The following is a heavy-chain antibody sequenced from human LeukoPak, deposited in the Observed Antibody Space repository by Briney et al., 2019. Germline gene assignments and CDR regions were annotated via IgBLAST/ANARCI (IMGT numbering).Heavy chain of an antibody. J-gene: IGHJ6*03. V-gene: IGHV3-30*02. Sequence: GGPLRLSCAASGFTFTGSGTHWVREGPGTGRGRGAFLRYEGSNIYYADSVNGRFTISRDNSNNTPYLKMNSLRAEDTAVYYCAKALRRIVGATKGMDVWGKGTTVTVSS. CDR2: LRYEGSNI. CDR3: AKALRRIVGATKGMDV. D-gene: IGHD1-26*01. CDR1: GFTFTGSG.